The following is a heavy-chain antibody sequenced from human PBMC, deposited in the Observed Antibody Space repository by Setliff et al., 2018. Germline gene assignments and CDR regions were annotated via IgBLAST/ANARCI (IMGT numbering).Heavy chain of an antibody. J-gene: IGHJ4*02. CDR1: GGSFSGYY. V-gene: IGHV4-34*01. Sequence: SETLSLTCAVYGGSFSGYYWSWIRQPPGKGLEWIGEINHSGSTNYNPSLKSRVTISVDTSKNQFSLKLSSVTAEDTAVYYCARVFTILGVGAYYFDSWGQGTLVTVSS. CDR3: ARVFTILGVGAYYFDS. CDR2: INHSGST. D-gene: IGHD3-3*01.